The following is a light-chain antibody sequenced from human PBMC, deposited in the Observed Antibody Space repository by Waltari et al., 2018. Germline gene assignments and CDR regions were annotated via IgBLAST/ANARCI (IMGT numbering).Light chain of an antibody. CDR1: QSVSSSY. CDR2: GAS. J-gene: IGKJ1*01. V-gene: IGKV3-20*01. CDR3: QQYGSSPWT. Sequence: EIVLTQSPGTLSLSPGERATLSCRASQSVSSSYLAWYKQKPGQAPSLLIYGASSRATGIPDRFSGSGSVTDFTLTISRLEPEDFAVYYCQQYGSSPWTFGQGTKVEIK.